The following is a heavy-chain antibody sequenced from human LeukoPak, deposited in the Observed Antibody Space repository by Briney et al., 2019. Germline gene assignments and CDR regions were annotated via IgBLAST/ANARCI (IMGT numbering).Heavy chain of an antibody. D-gene: IGHD3-22*01. J-gene: IGHJ6*02. V-gene: IGHV3-30*03. CDR3: ARGRGSSRDSSGYYPYYYYGMDV. CDR1: GFTFSSYG. CDR2: ISYDGRDK. Sequence: GGSLRLSCAASGFTFSSYGMHWVRQAPGKGLEWVAVISYDGRDKYYADSVKGRFTISRDNSRNTLYLQMNSLRAEDTAVYYCARGRGSSRDSSGYYPYYYYGMDVWGQGTTVTVSS.